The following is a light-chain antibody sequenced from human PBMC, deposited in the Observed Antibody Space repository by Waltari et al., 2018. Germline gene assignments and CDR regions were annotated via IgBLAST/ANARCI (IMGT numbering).Light chain of an antibody. J-gene: IGKJ1*01. CDR2: GAS. CDR1: QSVSSS. CDR3: QQNSNWPHA. V-gene: IGKV3D-15*01. Sequence: EIVMTQSPATLSLSPGERATLSCRASQSVSSSLAWYQHKPGQAPRLLIYGASSRATGIPDRFSGSGSGTEFTLTISSLEPEDVAVYYCQQNSNWPHAFGQGTKVEIK.